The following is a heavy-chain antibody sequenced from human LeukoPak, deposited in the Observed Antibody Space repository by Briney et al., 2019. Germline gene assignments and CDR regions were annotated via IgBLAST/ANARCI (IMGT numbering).Heavy chain of an antibody. Sequence: ASVKVSCKASGYTFSSHYMHWVRQAPGQGLEWMGIINPSGGSSSYAQKSQGRVTMTRDTSTSTVYMELSSLRSEDTAVYYCAREVSGSSSSATVVLGNWFDPWGQGTLVTVSS. D-gene: IGHD6-6*01. CDR1: GYTFSSHY. CDR2: INPSGGSS. CDR3: AREVSGSSSSATVVLGNWFDP. J-gene: IGHJ5*02. V-gene: IGHV1-46*01.